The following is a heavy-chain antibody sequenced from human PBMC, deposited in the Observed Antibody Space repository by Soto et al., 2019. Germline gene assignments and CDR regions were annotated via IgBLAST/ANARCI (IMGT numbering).Heavy chain of an antibody. CDR1: GFTFSTYA. V-gene: IGHV3-23*01. D-gene: IGHD3-3*01. CDR2: LSGNSGTT. J-gene: IGHJ4*02. CDR3: AKGSKFTIFSPNDY. Sequence: PGGSLRLSCAASGFTFSTYAMTWVRQAPGKGLEWVSALSGNSGTTYSADSVKGRFTISRDNSRNTLYLQMSSLRAEDTALYYCAKGSKFTIFSPNDYWGQGTLVTVSS.